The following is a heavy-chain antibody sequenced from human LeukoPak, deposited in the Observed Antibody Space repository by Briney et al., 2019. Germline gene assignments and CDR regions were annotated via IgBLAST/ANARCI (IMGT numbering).Heavy chain of an antibody. J-gene: IGHJ5*02. Sequence: GRSLRLSCAASGFTFSSYAMHWVRQAPGKGLEWVAVISYDGSNKYYADSVKGRFTISRDNSKNTLYLQMNSLRAEDTAVYYCARALRLLRYFDWPGTFDPWGQGTLVTVSS. CDR3: ARALRLLRYFDWPGTFDP. D-gene: IGHD3-9*01. V-gene: IGHV3-30-3*01. CDR1: GFTFSSYA. CDR2: ISYDGSNK.